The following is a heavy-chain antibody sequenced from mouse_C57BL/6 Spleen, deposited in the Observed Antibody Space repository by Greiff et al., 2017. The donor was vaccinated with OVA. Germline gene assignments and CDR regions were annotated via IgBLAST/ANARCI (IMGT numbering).Heavy chain of an antibody. CDR1: SYTFTSYW. Sequence: QVQLQQPGTELVKPGASVKLSCKASSYTFTSYWMHWVKQRPGQGLEWIGNINPSNGGTNYNEKFKSKATLTVDKSSSTAYMQLSSLTSEDSAVYYCARADGYYVPFAYWGQGTLVTVSA. V-gene: IGHV1-53*01. CDR3: ARADGYYVPFAY. D-gene: IGHD2-3*01. CDR2: INPSNGGT. J-gene: IGHJ3*01.